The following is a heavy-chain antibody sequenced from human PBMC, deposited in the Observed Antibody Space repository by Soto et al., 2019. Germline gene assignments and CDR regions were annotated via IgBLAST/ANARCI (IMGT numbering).Heavy chain of an antibody. Sequence: SLTCTISGGSISGYYWSWIRQPPGKGLEWIGNVYHTGSTKYNPSLESRVAMSADTSKNQVSLKLTSVTAADTAVYYCARGGSSDWQVAFDIWGQGTMVTVSS. V-gene: IGHV4-59*12. CDR2: VYHTGST. D-gene: IGHD6-19*01. CDR1: GGSISGYY. J-gene: IGHJ3*02. CDR3: ARGGSSDWQVAFDI.